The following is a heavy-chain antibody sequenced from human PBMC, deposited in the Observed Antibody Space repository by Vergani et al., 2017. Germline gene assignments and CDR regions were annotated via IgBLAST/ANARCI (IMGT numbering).Heavy chain of an antibody. D-gene: IGHD3-10*01. J-gene: IGHJ3*02. CDR1: GGSISSGSYY. V-gene: IGHV4-61*02. CDR2: IYTSGNT. Sequence: QVQLQESGPGLVKPSQTLSLTCTVSGGSISSGSYYWSWIRQPAGKGLEWIGRIYTSGNTNYNPSLKSRVTISVDKSKNHFSLKLSSVPAADTAVYYCARRAHPLVSGRAFDIWGQGTMVTVSS. CDR3: ARRAHPLVSGRAFDI.